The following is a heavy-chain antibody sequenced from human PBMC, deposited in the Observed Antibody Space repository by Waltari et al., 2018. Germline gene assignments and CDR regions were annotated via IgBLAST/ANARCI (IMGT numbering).Heavy chain of an antibody. CDR3: ARMWAFDI. Sequence: QVQLQQWGAGLLKPSETLSLTCAVSGGPVSGYYWSWIRQPPGKGLEWIGEINHSGSTNYNPSLKSRVTISVDTSKNQFSLKLSSVTAADTAVYYCARMWAFDIWGQGTMVTVSS. CDR2: INHSGST. V-gene: IGHV4-34*01. CDR1: GGPVSGYY. D-gene: IGHD2-21*01. J-gene: IGHJ3*02.